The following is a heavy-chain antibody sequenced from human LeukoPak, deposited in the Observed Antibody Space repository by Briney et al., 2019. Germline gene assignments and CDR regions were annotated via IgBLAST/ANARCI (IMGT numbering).Heavy chain of an antibody. CDR3: ARGLVTMVRGVMAY. CDR1: GFTFSSYW. CDR2: LKQDGGEK. Sequence: PGGSLRLSCAASGFTFSSYWMTWVRQAPGKGLEWVANLKQDGGEKTYVDSVRGRFTVSRDNAKNSLYLQMNSLRVEDTAIYYCARGLVTMVRGVMAYWGQGTLVTVSS. J-gene: IGHJ4*02. D-gene: IGHD3-10*01. V-gene: IGHV3-7*01.